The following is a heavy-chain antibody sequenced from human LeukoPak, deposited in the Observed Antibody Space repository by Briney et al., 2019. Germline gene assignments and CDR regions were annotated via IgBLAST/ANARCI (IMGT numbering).Heavy chain of an antibody. CDR1: GFTFSSYS. D-gene: IGHD3-10*01. J-gene: IGHJ6*03. CDR3: ARGAMVRGFNYYYTMDV. Sequence: GGSLRLSCAASGFTFSSYSMNWVRQAPGKGLEWASSISSSSSYIYYADSVKGRFTISRDNAKNSLYLQMNSLRAEDTAVYYCARGAMVRGFNYYYTMDVWGKGTTVTVSS. V-gene: IGHV3-21*04. CDR2: ISSSSSYI.